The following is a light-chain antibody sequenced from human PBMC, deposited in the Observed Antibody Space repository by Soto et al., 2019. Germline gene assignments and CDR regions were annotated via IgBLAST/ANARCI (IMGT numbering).Light chain of an antibody. CDR3: QQYNSYSPRT. V-gene: IGKV1-5*01. Sequence: DIPMTQSPSTLSASVGDRVTLTCRASQSISSFLAWYQQKPGKAPNLLIYDASTLDSGVPSRFSGSGSGTEFTLTINSLQPDDFATYYCQQYNSYSPRTFGQGTKVEIK. J-gene: IGKJ1*01. CDR1: QSISSF. CDR2: DAS.